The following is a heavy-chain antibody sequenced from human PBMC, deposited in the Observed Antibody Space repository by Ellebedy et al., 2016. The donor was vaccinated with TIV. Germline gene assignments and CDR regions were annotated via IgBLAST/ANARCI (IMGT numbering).Heavy chain of an antibody. CDR3: AKGRIVAPGRHDSFDI. J-gene: IGHJ3*02. CDR2: ISGSGGAT. D-gene: IGHD2-2*01. CDR1: GFTFSSYG. Sequence: GESLKISCAASGFTFSSYGMSWVRQAPGKGPEWVSAISGSGGATVYADSVKGRFTISRDNSKNTLYMQMNSLRAEDTAVYYCAKGRIVAPGRHDSFDIWGQGTMVTVSS. V-gene: IGHV3-23*01.